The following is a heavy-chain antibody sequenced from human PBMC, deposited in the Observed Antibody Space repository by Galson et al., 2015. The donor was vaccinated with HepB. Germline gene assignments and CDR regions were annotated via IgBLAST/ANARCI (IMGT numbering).Heavy chain of an antibody. D-gene: IGHD4-17*01. J-gene: IGHJ4*01. CDR3: ASGLYGDYGGF. CDR1: GFSFSGNY. CDR2: ISSSGTTI. Sequence: SLRLSCAASGFSFSGNYMSWIRQTPGKGLERISYISSSGTTIYYADSVKGRFTISRDKANNSLYLQMNSLRAEDTAVYYCASGLYGDYGGFWGQGTLVTVSS. V-gene: IGHV3-11*01.